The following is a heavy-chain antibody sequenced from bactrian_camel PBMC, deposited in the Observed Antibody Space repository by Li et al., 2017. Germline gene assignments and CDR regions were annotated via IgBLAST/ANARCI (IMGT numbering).Heavy chain of an antibody. J-gene: IGHJ6*01. D-gene: IGHD7*01. CDR1: GFSTTPFY. CDR2: ILPDGSRS. CDR3: VRDSTGRFQGDFGL. Sequence: HVQLVEFGGDLVQPGGSLRLSCARSGFSTTPFYMNWVREAPGKGLEWVAAILPDGSRSWYSDSVKGRFTIYRDNAMNTVYLQLNSLKTEDMAMYYCVRDSTGRFQGDFGLWGQGTQVTVS. V-gene: IGHV3S6*01.